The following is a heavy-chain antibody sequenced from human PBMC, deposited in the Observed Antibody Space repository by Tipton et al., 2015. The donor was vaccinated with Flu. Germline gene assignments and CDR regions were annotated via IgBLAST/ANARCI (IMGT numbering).Heavy chain of an antibody. D-gene: IGHD3-10*01. CDR1: GFMFTKYW. CDR3: AAYDTSSGAIAY. CDR2: IGDDGREK. J-gene: IGHJ4*02. Sequence: SLRLSCTTSGFMFTKYWMTWARQAPGKGLEWVANIGDDGREKNYLGSVEGRSSISRDNAQNSLYLHLNTVRPEDRAVYYCAAYDTSSGAIAYWGQGTLVTVSS. V-gene: IGHV3-7*01.